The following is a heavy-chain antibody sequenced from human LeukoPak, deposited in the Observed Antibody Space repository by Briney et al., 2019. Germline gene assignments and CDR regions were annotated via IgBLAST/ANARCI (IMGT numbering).Heavy chain of an antibody. V-gene: IGHV3-30*18. Sequence: QPGGSLRLSCAASGFTFSSYAMHWVRQAPGKGLEWVAVISYDGSNKYYADSVKGRFTISRDNSKNTLYLQMNSLRAEDTAVYYCAKDYSCDYWGQGTLVTVSS. CDR3: AKDYSCDY. J-gene: IGHJ4*02. CDR1: GFTFSSYA. CDR2: ISYDGSNK.